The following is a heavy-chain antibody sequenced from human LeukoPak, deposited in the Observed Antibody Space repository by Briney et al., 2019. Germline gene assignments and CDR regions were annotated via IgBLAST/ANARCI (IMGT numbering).Heavy chain of an antibody. CDR2: INHSGST. CDR3: ARAVLGGGYGYFDY. D-gene: IGHD5-12*01. V-gene: IGHV4-34*01. J-gene: IGHJ4*02. CDR1: GGSFSGYY. Sequence: SETLSLTCAVYGGSFSGYYWSWIRQPPGKGLEWSGEINHSGSTNYNPSLKSRVTISVDTSKNQFSLKLSSVTAADTAVYYCARAVLGGGYGYFDYWGQGTLVTVSS.